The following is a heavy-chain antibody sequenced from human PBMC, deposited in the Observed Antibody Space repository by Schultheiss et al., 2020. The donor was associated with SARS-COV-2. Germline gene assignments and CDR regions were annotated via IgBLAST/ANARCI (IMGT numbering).Heavy chain of an antibody. CDR2: IYTSGST. D-gene: IGHD4-11*01. J-gene: IGHJ3*02. Sequence: SETLSLTCTVSGGSISSYYWSWIRQPAGKGLEWIGRIYTSGSTNYNPSLKSRVTMSVDTSKNQFSLKLSSVTAADTAVYYCARGRGMNDYSNYGAFDIWGQGTMVTVSS. V-gene: IGHV4-4*07. CDR1: GGSISSYY. CDR3: ARGRGMNDYSNYGAFDI.